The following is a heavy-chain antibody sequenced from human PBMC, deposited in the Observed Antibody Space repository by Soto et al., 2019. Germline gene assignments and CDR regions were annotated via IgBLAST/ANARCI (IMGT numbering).Heavy chain of an antibody. D-gene: IGHD4-4*01. CDR2: IYYSGST. Sequence: PSETLSLTCTVSGGSISSGGYYWSWIRQHPGKGLEWIGYIYYSGSTYYNPSLKSRVTISVDTSKNQFSLKLSSVTAADTAVYYCAREDYRVGFDYWGQGTLVTVSS. CDR3: AREDYRVGFDY. J-gene: IGHJ4*02. CDR1: GGSISSGGYY. V-gene: IGHV4-31*03.